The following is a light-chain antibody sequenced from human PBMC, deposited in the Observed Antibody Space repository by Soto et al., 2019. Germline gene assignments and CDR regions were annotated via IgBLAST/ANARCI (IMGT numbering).Light chain of an antibody. Sequence: DIQMTQSHSTLSASVGDRVTITCRASQSISSWLAWYQQKPGKAPKLLIYDASSLESGVPSRFSGSGSGTEFTLTISGLQPDDFATYYCQQYNSYRTFGQGTKVDIK. J-gene: IGKJ1*01. CDR3: QQYNSYRT. V-gene: IGKV1-5*01. CDR1: QSISSW. CDR2: DAS.